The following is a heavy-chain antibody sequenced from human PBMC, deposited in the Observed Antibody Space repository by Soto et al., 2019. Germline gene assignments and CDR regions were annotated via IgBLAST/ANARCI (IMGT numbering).Heavy chain of an antibody. CDR1: GFTFSSYG. CDR3: AKDFGPGVTIFGVVI. V-gene: IGHV3-30*18. CDR2: ISYDGSNK. Sequence: PGGSLRLSCAASGFTFSSYGMHWVRQAPGKGLEWVAVISYDGSNKYYADSVKGRFTISRDNSKNTLYLQMNSLRAEDTAVYYCAKDFGPGVTIFGVVIWGQGTMVTVSS. D-gene: IGHD3-3*01. J-gene: IGHJ3*02.